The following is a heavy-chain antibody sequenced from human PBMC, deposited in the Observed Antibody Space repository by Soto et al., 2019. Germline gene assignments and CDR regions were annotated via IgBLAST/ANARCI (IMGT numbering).Heavy chain of an antibody. CDR2: INHSGST. D-gene: IGHD3-22*01. Sequence: PSETLSLTCAVYGGSFSGYYWTWIRQPPGTGLEWIGEINHSGSTNYNPSLKSRVTISVDTSKNQFSLKLTSVTAADTAVYYCARQASGYYYGWFDPWGQGTLVTVSS. CDR1: GGSFSGYY. CDR3: ARQASGYYYGWFDP. V-gene: IGHV4-34*01. J-gene: IGHJ5*02.